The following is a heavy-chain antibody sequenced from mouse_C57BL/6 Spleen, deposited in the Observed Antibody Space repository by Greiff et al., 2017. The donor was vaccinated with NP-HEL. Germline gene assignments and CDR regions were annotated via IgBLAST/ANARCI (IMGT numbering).Heavy chain of an antibody. CDR1: GYSITSGYY. Sequence: DVQLQESGPGLVKPSQSLSLTCPVTGYSITSGYYWNWIRQFPGNKREWMGYISYDGSNNYNPSLKNRISITRDTSKNQFFLKLNSVTTEDTATYYCARGQGAWFAYWGQGTLVTVSA. CDR2: ISYDGSN. J-gene: IGHJ3*01. CDR3: ARGQGAWFAY. V-gene: IGHV3-6*01.